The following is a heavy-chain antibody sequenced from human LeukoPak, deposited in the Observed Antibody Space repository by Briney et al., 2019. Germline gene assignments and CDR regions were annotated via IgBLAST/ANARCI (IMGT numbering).Heavy chain of an antibody. CDR1: GFTFSSYS. Sequence: GGSLRLSCAASGFTFSSYSMNWVRQAPGKGLEWVSSISSSSSYIYYADSVKGRFTISRDNSKNTLYLQMNSLRGEDTAVYYCARGSSGYDRDAFDLWGQGTMVTVSS. J-gene: IGHJ3*01. CDR3: ARGSSGYDRDAFDL. D-gene: IGHD5-12*01. CDR2: ISSSSSYI. V-gene: IGHV3-21*04.